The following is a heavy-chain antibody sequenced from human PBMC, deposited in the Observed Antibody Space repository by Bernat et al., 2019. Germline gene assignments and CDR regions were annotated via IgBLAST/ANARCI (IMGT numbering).Heavy chain of an antibody. D-gene: IGHD5-18*01. CDR3: ARDGDTAMSIPYYMDV. J-gene: IGHJ6*03. V-gene: IGHV3-21*02. Sequence: EVQLVESGGGLVQPGGSLRLSCAASGFIFSDYWMNWVRQAPGKGLEWVSSISSSSSYIYYADSVKGRFTISRDNAKNSLYLQMNSLRAEDTAVYYCARDGDTAMSIPYYMDVWGKGTTVTVSS. CDR2: ISSSSSYI. CDR1: GFIFSDYW.